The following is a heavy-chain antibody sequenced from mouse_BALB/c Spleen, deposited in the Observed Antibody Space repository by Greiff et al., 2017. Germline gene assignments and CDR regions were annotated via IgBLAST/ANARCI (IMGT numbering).Heavy chain of an antibody. CDR3: ARDHDYCAMDD. V-gene: IGHV3-5*02. CDR1: GFSITTGNFR. Sequence: VQLKESGPGLVKPSQTVSLTCTVTGFSITTGNFRWGWLRQFPGNKLEWIGYIYYSGTITYNPSLTSRTNITRDTSKNQFFLEMNSLTAEDTATYYCARDHDYCAMDDWGQGTSGTVSS. CDR2: IYYSGTI. J-gene: IGHJ4*01.